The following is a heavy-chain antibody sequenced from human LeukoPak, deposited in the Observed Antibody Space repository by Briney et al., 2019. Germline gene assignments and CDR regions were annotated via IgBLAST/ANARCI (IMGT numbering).Heavy chain of an antibody. J-gene: IGHJ3*02. D-gene: IGHD3-3*01. CDR3: ARLELGVFGVVIYPWGAFDI. CDR2: IYHSGST. CDR1: GYSISSGYY. Sequence: SETLSLTCAVSGYSISSGYYWGWIRQPPGKGLEWIGSIYHSGSTYYNPSLKSRVTISVDTSKNQFSLKLSSVTAADTAVYYCARLELGVFGVVIYPWGAFDIWGQGTMVTVYS. V-gene: IGHV4-38-2*01.